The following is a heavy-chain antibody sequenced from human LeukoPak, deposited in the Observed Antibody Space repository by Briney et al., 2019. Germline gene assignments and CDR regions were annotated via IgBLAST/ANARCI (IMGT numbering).Heavy chain of an antibody. J-gene: IGHJ5*02. D-gene: IGHD3-22*01. CDR2: INPNSGGT. Sequence: ASVKVSCKASGYTFTGYYMHWVRQAPGQGLEWMGWINPNSGGTNYAQKFQGWVTMTRDTSISIAYMELSRLRSDDTAVYFCSRDSANYYDRSGYSNWCAPWGEGTLVSVSS. CDR1: GYTFTGYY. V-gene: IGHV1-2*04. CDR3: SRDSANYYDRSGYSNWCAP.